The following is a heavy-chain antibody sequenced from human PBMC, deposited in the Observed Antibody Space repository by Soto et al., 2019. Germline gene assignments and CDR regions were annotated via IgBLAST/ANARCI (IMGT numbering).Heavy chain of an antibody. V-gene: IGHV1-2*04. CDR3: ASSSDILTGYYPY. CDR1: GYTFTGYY. CDR2: INPNSGGT. J-gene: IGHJ4*02. Sequence: ASVKVYCKASGYTFTGYYMHWVRQAPGQGLEWMGWINPNSGGTNYAQKFQGWVTMTRDTSISTAYMELSRLRSDDTAVYYCASSSDILTGYYPYWGQGTLVTVSS. D-gene: IGHD3-9*01.